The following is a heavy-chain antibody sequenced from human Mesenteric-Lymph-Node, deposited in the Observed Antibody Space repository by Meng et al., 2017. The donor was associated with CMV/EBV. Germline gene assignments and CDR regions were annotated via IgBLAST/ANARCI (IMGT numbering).Heavy chain of an antibody. J-gene: IGHJ4*02. Sequence: VQLRRRGAGLFKPSETLSPTCAVYGGSFSGYYWSWIRQPPGKGLGWIGEINHSGSTNYNPSLKSRVTISVDTSKNQFSLKLSSVTAADTAVYYCARHQRWLKSEGGFNYWGQGTLVTVSS. CDR3: ARHQRWLKSEGGFNY. V-gene: IGHV4-34*01. D-gene: IGHD4-23*01. CDR1: GGSFSGYY. CDR2: INHSGST.